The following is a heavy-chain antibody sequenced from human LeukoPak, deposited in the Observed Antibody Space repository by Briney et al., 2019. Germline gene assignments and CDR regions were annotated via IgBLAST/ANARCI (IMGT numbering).Heavy chain of an antibody. D-gene: IGHD6-13*01. Sequence: GGSLRLSCAASGFTFSSYAMHWVRQAPGKGLEYVSAISSNGGSTYYANSVKGRFTISRDNSKNTLYLQMGSLRAEDTAVYYCARGYPPPAAGFDYWGQGTLVTVSS. V-gene: IGHV3-64*01. J-gene: IGHJ4*02. CDR2: ISSNGGST. CDR1: GFTFSSYA. CDR3: ARGYPPPAAGFDY.